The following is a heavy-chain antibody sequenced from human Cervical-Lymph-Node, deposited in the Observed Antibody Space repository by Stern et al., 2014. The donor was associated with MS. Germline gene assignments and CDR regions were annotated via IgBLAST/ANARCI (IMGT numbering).Heavy chain of an antibody. J-gene: IGHJ4*02. CDR3: ARDNRFENFDY. CDR1: GASITSGNW. V-gene: IGHV4-4*02. CDR2: IYHVGRT. D-gene: IGHD3-3*01. Sequence: QVQLQESGPGLAKPSGTLSLTCAVSGASITSGNWWSWVRQSPGKGLEWIGEIYHVGRTNYNPSLKSRVTISVDKSKTQFSLNLTSVTAADTAIYYCARDNRFENFDYWGQETLVTVSS.